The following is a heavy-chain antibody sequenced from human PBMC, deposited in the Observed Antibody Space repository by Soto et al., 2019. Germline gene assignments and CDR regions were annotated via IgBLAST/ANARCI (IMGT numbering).Heavy chain of an antibody. CDR3: ARDRGRHGSGSYSFDY. CDR1: GFTFSSYA. D-gene: IGHD3-10*01. CDR2: ISSNGGST. J-gene: IGHJ4*02. Sequence: EVQLVESGGGLVQPGGSLRLSCAASGFTFSSYAMHWVRQAPGKGLEYVSAISSNGGSTYYANSVKGRFTISRDNSKNTLYLQMGSLRAEDMAVYYCARDRGRHGSGSYSFDYWGQGTLVTVSS. V-gene: IGHV3-64*01.